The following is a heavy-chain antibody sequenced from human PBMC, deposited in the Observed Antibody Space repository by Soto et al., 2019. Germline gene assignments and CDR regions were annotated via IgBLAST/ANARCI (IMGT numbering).Heavy chain of an antibody. CDR3: ARYYVFKAFDL. J-gene: IGHJ3*01. CDR1: GFTFNSYS. CDR2: ISSGSVYT. V-gene: IGHV3-21*01. D-gene: IGHD1-26*01. Sequence: GGTLRLSCAASGFTFNSYSVNWVRQAPGKGLERVASISSGSVYTDFADSVKGRFTISRDDVTNSVSLQMDSLRVEETGIYYFARYYVFKAFDLWGQGTMVTVSS.